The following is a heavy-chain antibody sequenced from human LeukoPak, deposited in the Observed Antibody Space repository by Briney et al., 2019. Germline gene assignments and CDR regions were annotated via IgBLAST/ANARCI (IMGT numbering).Heavy chain of an antibody. J-gene: IGHJ4*02. CDR2: VYTSGST. Sequence: SETLSLTCTVSGGSISSYYWSWIRQPAGEGLGWVGRVYTSGSTNYNPSRKSRVPLSVDTPTNQFSLQLSSVTAPATALYYCTREGLEDFWRGGLSNVENWGQRTLGTVSS. CDR3: TREGLEDFWRGGLSNVEN. D-gene: IGHD3-3*01. CDR1: GGSISSYY. V-gene: IGHV4-4*07.